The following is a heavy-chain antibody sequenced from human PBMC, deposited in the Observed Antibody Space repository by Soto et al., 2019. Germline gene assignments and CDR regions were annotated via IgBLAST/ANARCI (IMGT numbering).Heavy chain of an antibody. CDR1: GVTLCRHC. Sequence: RGARRPPCAGSGVTLCRHCITLGPQGPGKGLEGVSGISGSGDSTYYADYVKGRITISRDNYKNTLYLQMNSLSAEDTAVYYCAKGVPGIAVAGTGYFQHWGQGTLVTVSS. J-gene: IGHJ1*01. D-gene: IGHD6-19*01. CDR2: ISGSGDST. V-gene: IGHV3-23*01. CDR3: AKGVPGIAVAGTGYFQH.